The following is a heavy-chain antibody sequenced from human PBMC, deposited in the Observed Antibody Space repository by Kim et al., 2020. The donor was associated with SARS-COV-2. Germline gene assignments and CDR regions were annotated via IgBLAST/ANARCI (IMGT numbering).Heavy chain of an antibody. J-gene: IGHJ4*02. Sequence: GGSLRLSCAASGFTFSSYAMSWVRQAPGKGLEWVSAISGSGGSTYYADSVKGRFTISRDNSKNTLYLQMNSLRAEDTAVYYCAKDPGGVIITDYFDYWGQGTLVTVSS. CDR1: GFTFSSYA. D-gene: IGHD3-10*01. CDR2: ISGSGGST. CDR3: AKDPGGVIITDYFDY. V-gene: IGHV3-23*01.